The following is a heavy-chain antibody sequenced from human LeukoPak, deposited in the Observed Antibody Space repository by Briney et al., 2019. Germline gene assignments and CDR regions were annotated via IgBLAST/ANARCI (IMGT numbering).Heavy chain of an antibody. D-gene: IGHD6-13*01. J-gene: IGHJ6*03. V-gene: IGHV4-38-2*01. CDR2: LYHSDSI. CDR3: ARQHDSYHYYYVDV. CDR1: GYSISSGYY. Sequence: PSETLSLTCAVSGYSISSGYYWIWIQQPPGKGLEWIGSLYHSDSIYYNPSLESRVTMSVDTSKNQFSLKLSFVTAADTAVYYCARQHDSYHYYYVDVWGKGTTVTVSS.